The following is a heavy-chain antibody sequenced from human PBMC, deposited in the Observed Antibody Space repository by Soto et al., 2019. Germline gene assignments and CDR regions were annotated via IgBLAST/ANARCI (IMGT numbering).Heavy chain of an antibody. J-gene: IGHJ4*02. CDR3: AREGIEYDDLVFDY. CDR1: GGTFSRYT. V-gene: IGHV1-69*08. CDR2: IIPIIDIT. Sequence: QVQLVQSGAEVKKPGSSVKVSCKAYGGTFSRYTISWVRQAPGQGLEWMGRIIPIIDITNYAQKFQGRVTITADKFTSTAYMELSSLRSEDTALYYCAREGIEYDDLVFDYWGQGTLVTVSS. D-gene: IGHD4-17*01.